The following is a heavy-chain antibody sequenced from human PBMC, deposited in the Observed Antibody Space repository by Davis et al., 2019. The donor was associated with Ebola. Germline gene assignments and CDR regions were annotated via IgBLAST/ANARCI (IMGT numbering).Heavy chain of an antibody. CDR2: ISYDGSNK. Sequence: GGSLRLSCAASGFTFSSYAMHWVRQAPGKGLEWVAVISYDGSNKYYADSVKGRFTISSDNSKNTLYLQMNSLRAEDTAVYYCARDQYCSGGSCYSNWFDPWGQGTLVTVSS. CDR1: GFTFSSYA. J-gene: IGHJ5*02. D-gene: IGHD2-15*01. V-gene: IGHV3-30-3*01. CDR3: ARDQYCSGGSCYSNWFDP.